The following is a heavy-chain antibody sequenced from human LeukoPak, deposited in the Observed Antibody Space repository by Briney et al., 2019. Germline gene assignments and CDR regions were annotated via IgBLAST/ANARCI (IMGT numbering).Heavy chain of an antibody. CDR1: GFTFSTYW. J-gene: IGHJ4*02. V-gene: IGHV3-74*01. D-gene: IGHD6-19*01. CDR3: AREGAVPGNPFDY. Sequence: GGSLRLPCAASGFTFSTYWMHWVRQAPGKGLVWVSRINRDGSRSYADSLKGRFTISRDNAKNTLYLEMSSLRAEDTAVYYCAREGAVPGNPFDYWGQGTLVTVSS. CDR2: INRDGSR.